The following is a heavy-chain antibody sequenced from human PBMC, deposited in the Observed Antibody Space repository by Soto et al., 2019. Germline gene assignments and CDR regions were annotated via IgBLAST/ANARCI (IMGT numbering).Heavy chain of an antibody. CDR2: IYYSGST. J-gene: IGHJ3*02. Sequence: QLQLQESGPGLVKPSETLSLTCTVSGGSISSSSYYWGWIRQPPGKGLEWIGSIYYSGSTYYNPSLKSRITIPVDTSKNQFSLKLSSVTAADTAVYYCARPMLNADAFDIWGQGTMVTVSS. V-gene: IGHV4-39*01. CDR1: GGSISSSSYY. D-gene: IGHD2-8*01. CDR3: ARPMLNADAFDI.